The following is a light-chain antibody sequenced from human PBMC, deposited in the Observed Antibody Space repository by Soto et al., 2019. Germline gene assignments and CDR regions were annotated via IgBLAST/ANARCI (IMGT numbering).Light chain of an antibody. J-gene: IGKJ5*01. CDR1: QSVSSNY. CDR3: QQYAPSPAIT. V-gene: IGKV3-20*01. Sequence: ETVLTQSPGNLSLSPGERATLSCRASQSVSSNYLVWYQQKPGQAPRLLISGVSTRATGIPDRFSGSGSGTDFTLTIRRLEPEDVAVYYCQQYAPSPAITFGQGTRVEIK. CDR2: GVS.